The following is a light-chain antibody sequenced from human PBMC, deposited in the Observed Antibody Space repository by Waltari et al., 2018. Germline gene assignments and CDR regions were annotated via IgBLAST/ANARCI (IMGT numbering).Light chain of an antibody. Sequence: YELTQPPSVSVSPGQTARITCSGAALPKKYAFWYQQKSGQPPVLVIYDDDKRPSGIPERFSGSSSGSMATLTITGAQVGDEADYYCYSADGSGDLGVFGGGTKVTVL. CDR2: DDD. V-gene: IGLV3-10*01. CDR1: ALPKKY. J-gene: IGLJ3*02. CDR3: YSADGSGDLGV.